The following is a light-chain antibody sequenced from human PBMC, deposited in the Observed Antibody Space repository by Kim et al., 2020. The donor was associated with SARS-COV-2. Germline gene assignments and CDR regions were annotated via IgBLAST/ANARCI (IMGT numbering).Light chain of an antibody. CDR3: SSYASSSSYV. J-gene: IGLJ1*01. CDR1: SSAVSGYNY. V-gene: IGLV2-14*03. CDR2: DVS. Sequence: HPIHISCTGTSSAVSGYNYVSWYQRHPAKAPKLRISDVSNRPSAVSNRFSGSKSGNTASLTISGLQAEDEADYYCSSYASSSSYVFGTGTKVTVL.